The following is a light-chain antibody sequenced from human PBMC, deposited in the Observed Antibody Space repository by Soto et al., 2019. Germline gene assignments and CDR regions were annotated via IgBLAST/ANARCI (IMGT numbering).Light chain of an antibody. CDR3: HQFNSYPPIFT. CDR1: QGISSA. Sequence: AIQLTQSPSSLSASVGDRVTITCRASQGISSALAWYQQKPGKAPKLLIYEASSLESGVPSRFSGSGSGTDFTLTISSLQPEDFATYYCHQFNSYPPIFTFGPGTKVDIK. CDR2: EAS. J-gene: IGKJ3*01. V-gene: IGKV1-13*02.